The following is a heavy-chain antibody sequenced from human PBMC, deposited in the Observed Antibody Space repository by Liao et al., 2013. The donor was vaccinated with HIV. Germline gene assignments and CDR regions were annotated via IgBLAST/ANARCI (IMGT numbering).Heavy chain of an antibody. CDR3: ARGRISGVVVD. V-gene: IGHV4-30-2*01. D-gene: IGHD3-3*01. CDR2: LYHSEST. CDR1: GGSISSGGYS. J-gene: IGHJ4*02. Sequence: QLQQWGAGLLKPSQTLSLTCAVSGGSISSGGYSWSWIRQPPGKGLEWIGYLYHSESTYYNPSLKSRVTISVDRSKNQFSLNLTSVTAADTAVYYCARGRISGVVVDWGQGTLVTVTT.